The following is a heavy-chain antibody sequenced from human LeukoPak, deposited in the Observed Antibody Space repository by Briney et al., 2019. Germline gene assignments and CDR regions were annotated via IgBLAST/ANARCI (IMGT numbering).Heavy chain of an antibody. CDR1: GYTFTSYY. CDR2: INPSGAST. J-gene: IGHJ4*02. Sequence: ASVKVSCKASGYTFTSYYMHWVRQAPGQGLEWMGIINPSGASTSYAQKFQGRVTTTRDTSTSTVYMELSSLRSEDTAVYYCARSPPVGDFWSGYYWFDYWGQGTLVTVSS. V-gene: IGHV1-46*01. CDR3: ARSPPVGDFWSGYYWFDY. D-gene: IGHD3-3*01.